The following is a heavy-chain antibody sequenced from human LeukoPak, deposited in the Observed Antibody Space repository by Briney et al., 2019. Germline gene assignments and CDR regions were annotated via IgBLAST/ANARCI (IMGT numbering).Heavy chain of an antibody. CDR1: GFTFSSYA. J-gene: IGHJ4*02. V-gene: IGHV3-64D*09. D-gene: IGHD6-6*01. CDR2: ISTNGGST. CDR3: ARGHSSSPNYFDY. Sequence: GGALRLSCSASGFTFSSYAMRWVRQAPGKGLEYVSGISTNGGSTNYEDSVKGRFTISRDNSQNTLYLQMSSLRAEDTAVYYCARGHSSSPNYFDYWGQGSLVTVSS.